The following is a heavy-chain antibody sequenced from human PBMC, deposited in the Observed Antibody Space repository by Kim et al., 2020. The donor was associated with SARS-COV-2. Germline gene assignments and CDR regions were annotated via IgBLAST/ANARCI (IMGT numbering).Heavy chain of an antibody. J-gene: IGHJ4*02. CDR3: ATSSSGYYRTFDY. CDR2: IYTSGST. Sequence: SETLSLTCTVSGGSMRSGTYYWSWIRQPAGKGLEWIGRIYTSGSTNYNPSLKSRVTISVDTSKNQFSLKLRSVTATDTAVYYCATSSSGYYRTFDYWGQGTLVTVSS. D-gene: IGHD3-22*01. CDR1: GGSMRSGTYY. V-gene: IGHV4-61*02.